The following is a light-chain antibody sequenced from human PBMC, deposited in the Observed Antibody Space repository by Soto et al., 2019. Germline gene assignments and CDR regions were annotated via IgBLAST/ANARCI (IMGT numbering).Light chain of an antibody. CDR3: LLQYTAETRV. V-gene: IGLV7-46*01. Sequence: QAVVTQEPSLTVFPGGTVILTCGSSTGPVTGAHYPYWFRQRPGRAPETLIYDTTNKHSWTPARFSGSLLGGKAALTLSGAQPEDEADYYCLLQYTAETRVFGGGTKLTVL. J-gene: IGLJ2*01. CDR1: TGPVTGAHY. CDR2: DTT.